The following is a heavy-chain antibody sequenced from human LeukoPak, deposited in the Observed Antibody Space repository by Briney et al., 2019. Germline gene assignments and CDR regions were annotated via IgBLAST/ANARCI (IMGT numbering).Heavy chain of an antibody. CDR3: AKEVIVVVPVAVDY. CDR1: GFSFDDYA. Sequence: GGSLRLSCAASGFSFDDYAMHWVRQAPGKGLEWVSAISGSGGSTYYADSVKGRFTISRDDSKNTLYLQMNSLRAEDTAVYYCAKEVIVVVPVAVDYWGQGTLVTVSS. J-gene: IGHJ4*02. CDR2: ISGSGGST. D-gene: IGHD2-2*01. V-gene: IGHV3-23*01.